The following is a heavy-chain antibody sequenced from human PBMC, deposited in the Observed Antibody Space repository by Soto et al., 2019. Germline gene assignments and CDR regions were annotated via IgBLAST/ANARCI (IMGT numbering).Heavy chain of an antibody. CDR3: AKDPQVHLPNGVCYDY. CDR1: GFTFSRYA. CDR2: ISGSGGST. V-gene: IGHV3-23*01. J-gene: IGHJ4*02. D-gene: IGHD2-8*01. Sequence: GGSLRLSCAASGFTFSRYAMSWVRQAPGKGLEWVSAISGSGGSTYYADSVKGRFTISRDNSKNTLYLQMNSLSAEDTAVYYCAKDPQVHLPNGVCYDYWGQGTLVTVSS.